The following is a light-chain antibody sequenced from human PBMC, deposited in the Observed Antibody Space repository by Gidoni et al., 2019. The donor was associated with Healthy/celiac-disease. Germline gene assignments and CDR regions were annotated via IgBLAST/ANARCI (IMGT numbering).Light chain of an antibody. J-gene: IGKJ4*01. V-gene: IGKV1-9*01. CDR3: QQLNSYLLT. Sequence: IQLSPSPSSLSASVGDRVTITRRASQGISSYLDWYQQKPGKAPKLLIYAASTLQSGVPSRFSGSGSGTDFTLTISSLQPEDFATYYCQQLNSYLLTFGGGTKVEIK. CDR1: QGISSY. CDR2: AAS.